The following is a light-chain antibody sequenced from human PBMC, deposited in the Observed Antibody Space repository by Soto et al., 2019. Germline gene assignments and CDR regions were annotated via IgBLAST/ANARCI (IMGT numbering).Light chain of an antibody. CDR1: QNIAKH. CDR3: QHSYTTPYT. V-gene: IGKV1-39*01. Sequence: DIQMTQSPSSLSASVGDRVTITCRASQNIAKHLNWYQLKPGKAPNLVIYAESNLQSGVPSRFSGSGSGTDFTITISSLQPEDFATYYCQHSYTTPYTFGQGTKVEVK. J-gene: IGKJ1*01. CDR2: AES.